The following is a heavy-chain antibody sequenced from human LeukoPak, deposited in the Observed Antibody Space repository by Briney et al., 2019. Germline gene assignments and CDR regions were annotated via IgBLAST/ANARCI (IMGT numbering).Heavy chain of an antibody. V-gene: IGHV3-33*01. CDR3: ARDYKYAFDN. CDR1: GFTFSSYG. Sequence: QPGRSLRLSCAASGFTFSSYGMHWVRQAPGKGLEWVAVIWYDGSNKYYADSVKGRFTISGDKAKNSLYLQMNSLRVEDTAVYYCARDYKYAFDNWGQGTLVTVSS. J-gene: IGHJ4*02. D-gene: IGHD5-24*01. CDR2: IWYDGSNK.